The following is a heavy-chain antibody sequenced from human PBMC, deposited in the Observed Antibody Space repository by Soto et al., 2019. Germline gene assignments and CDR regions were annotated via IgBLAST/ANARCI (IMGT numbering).Heavy chain of an antibody. Sequence: ASVKVSCKTSGFTFTTYYIHWVRQAPGQGLEWMGMIDPSGGSTTYAQKFQGRITMTSDMSTSTVYMELSSLRSEDTAVYYCARAPYDTTGYYDFWGQGTLVTVSS. CDR3: ARAPYDTTGYYDF. J-gene: IGHJ4*02. CDR1: GFTFTTYY. CDR2: IDPSGGST. D-gene: IGHD3-22*01. V-gene: IGHV1-46*01.